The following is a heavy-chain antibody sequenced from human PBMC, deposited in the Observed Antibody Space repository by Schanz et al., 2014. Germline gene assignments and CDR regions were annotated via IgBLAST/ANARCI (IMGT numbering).Heavy chain of an antibody. CDR1: GFTFTNYG. Sequence: EVQLVQSGGGLVQPGGSLRLSCAASGFTFTNYGMSWVRQAPGKGLEWVSLISDSGDTAYYADSVKGRFTISRDNFKGALYLQMSSLRAEDTGVYYCAKSLESCPGGRCSRGYFDYWGQGTLXTVSS. CDR3: AKSLESCPGGRCSRGYFDY. CDR2: ISDSGDTA. V-gene: IGHV3-23*04. D-gene: IGHD2-8*02. J-gene: IGHJ4*02.